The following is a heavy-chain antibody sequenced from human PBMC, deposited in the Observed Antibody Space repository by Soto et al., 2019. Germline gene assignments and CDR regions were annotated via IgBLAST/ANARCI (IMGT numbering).Heavy chain of an antibody. V-gene: IGHV5-51*01. J-gene: IGHJ6*02. CDR1: GYSFTSFW. CDR2: IYPGDSDT. D-gene: IGHD2-15*01. CDR3: ARYCSGGSCYYYYYGMDV. Sequence: GESLKISCKGSGYSFTSFWIGWVRQMPGKGLEWMGIIYPGDSDTRYSPSFQGQVTISADKSISTAYLQWSSLKASDTAMYYCARYCSGGSCYYYYYGMDVWGQGTTVTVSS.